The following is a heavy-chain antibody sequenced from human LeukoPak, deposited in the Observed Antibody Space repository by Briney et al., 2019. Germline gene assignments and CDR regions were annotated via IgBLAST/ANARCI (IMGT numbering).Heavy chain of an antibody. V-gene: IGHV3-7*01. CDR3: ARDRYCSGY. J-gene: IGHJ4*02. CDR1: GFTFSSYG. D-gene: IGHD2-15*01. Sequence: PGGSLRLSCAASGFTFSSYGMSWVRQAPGKGLEWVANIKPDGTEKYYVDSVKGRFTISRDNAKNSLYLQMNSLRAEDTAVYYCARDRYCSGYWGQGTLVTVSS. CDR2: IKPDGTEK.